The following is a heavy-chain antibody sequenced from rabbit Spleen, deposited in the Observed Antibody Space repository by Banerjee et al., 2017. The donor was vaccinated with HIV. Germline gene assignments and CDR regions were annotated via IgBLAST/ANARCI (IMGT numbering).Heavy chain of an antibody. Sequence: LVESGGGLVKPGASLTLTCTASGFSFSRSYDMCWVRQAPGKGLEWIGCIYTGNGHTHYASWAKGRFTCSKTSSTTVTLQMTRLTAADTATYFCARDTSSSFSSYGMDLWGQGTLVTVS. D-gene: IGHD1-1*01. CDR2: IYTGNGHT. J-gene: IGHJ6*01. CDR3: ARDTSSSFSSYGMDL. CDR1: GFSFSRSYD. V-gene: IGHV1S40*01.